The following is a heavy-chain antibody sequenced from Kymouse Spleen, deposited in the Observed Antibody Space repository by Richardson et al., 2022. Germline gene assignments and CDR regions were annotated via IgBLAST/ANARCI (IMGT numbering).Heavy chain of an antibody. V-gene: IGHV3-30*18. CDR2: ISYDGSNK. D-gene: IGHD5-18,IGHD5-18*01. CDR1: GFTFSSYG. J-gene: IGHJ4*02. Sequence: QVQLVESGGGVVQPGRSLRLSCAASGFTFSSYGMHWVRQAPGKGLEWVAVISYDGSNKYYADSVKGRFTISRDNSKNTLYLQMNSLRAEDTAVYYCAKLGDTAMAPYFDYWGQGTLVTVSS. CDR3: AKLGDTAMAPYFDY.